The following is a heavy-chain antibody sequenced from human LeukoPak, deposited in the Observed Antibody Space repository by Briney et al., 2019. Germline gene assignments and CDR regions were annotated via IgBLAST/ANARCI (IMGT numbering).Heavy chain of an antibody. CDR2: IKQDGSKK. D-gene: IGHD5-24*01. Sequence: GGSLRLSCVASGFPFSSYWMTWVRQAPGKGLEWVANIKQDGSKKSYVDSVKGRSTISRDNAKNSLYLQMNSLRAEDTAIYYCTRVGYIDEGIDYWGQGTLVTVSS. J-gene: IGHJ4*02. CDR1: GFPFSSYW. V-gene: IGHV3-7*04. CDR3: TRVGYIDEGIDY.